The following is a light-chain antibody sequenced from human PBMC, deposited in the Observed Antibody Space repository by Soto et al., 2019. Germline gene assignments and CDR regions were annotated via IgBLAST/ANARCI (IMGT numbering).Light chain of an antibody. V-gene: IGLV2-23*02. CDR2: EVS. CDR3: CSYAGSRTHVL. Sequence: QSALTQPASVSASLGQSITISCTGTGSDVGSYKLVSWYQQHPGKAPKVLIYEVSERPSGVSNRFSGSKSGNTASLTISGLQAEDEAEYYCCSYAGSRTHVLFGGGTKLTVL. J-gene: IGLJ2*01. CDR1: GSDVGSYKL.